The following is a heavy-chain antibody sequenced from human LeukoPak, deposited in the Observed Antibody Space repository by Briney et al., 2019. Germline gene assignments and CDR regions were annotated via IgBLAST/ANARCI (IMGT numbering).Heavy chain of an antibody. D-gene: IGHD3-10*01. CDR1: GFTFSSYA. V-gene: IGHV3-23*01. CDR2: ISGSGGST. Sequence: GGSLRLSCAASGFTFSSYAMSWVRQAPGKGLERVSAISGSGGSTYYADSVKGRFTISRDNSKNTLYLQMNSLRAEDTAVYYCAKGLGGLLWFGELLYGEYWGQGTLVTVSS. J-gene: IGHJ4*02. CDR3: AKGLGGLLWFGELLYGEY.